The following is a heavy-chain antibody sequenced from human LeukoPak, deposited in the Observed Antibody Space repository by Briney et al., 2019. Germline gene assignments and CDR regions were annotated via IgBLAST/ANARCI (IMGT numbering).Heavy chain of an antibody. CDR3: AKGPTVSAFGH. CDR1: GFTFKNNV. CDR2: IGDSDS. Sequence: GGSLRLSCAASGFTFKNNVMSWVRQAPGKGLEWVSSIGDSDSSYGDSVKGRFIISRDDFMNTLYLQMDSLRGDDTAVYYCAKGPTVSAFGHRGQGILVTVSS. V-gene: IGHV3-23*01. D-gene: IGHD4-17*01. J-gene: IGHJ5*02.